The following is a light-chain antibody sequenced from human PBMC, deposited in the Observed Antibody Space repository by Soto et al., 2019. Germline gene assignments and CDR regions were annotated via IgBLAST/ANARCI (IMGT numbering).Light chain of an antibody. CDR3: CSYAGSYTLGV. CDR2: DVT. V-gene: IGLV2-11*01. Sequence: QSALTQPRSVSGSPGQSVAISCTGTSSDVGGYKYVSWYQQHPGKAPKLMIFDVTKRPSGVPDRFSGSRSGNMASLTISGLQAEDEADYYCCSYAGSYTLGVFGGGTKLTVL. J-gene: IGLJ3*02. CDR1: SSDVGGYKY.